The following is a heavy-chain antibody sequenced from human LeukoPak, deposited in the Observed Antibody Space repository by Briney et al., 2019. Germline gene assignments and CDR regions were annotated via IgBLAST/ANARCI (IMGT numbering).Heavy chain of an antibody. Sequence: GGSLRLSCAASGFTFSSYWMHWVRQAPGKGLVWVSRINGDGSSTPYANSVKGRFTISRDNAKNTLYLQMHSLRADDTAVYYCARGSTSGWPDYFDYWGQGSVVTVSS. CDR1: GFTFSSYW. D-gene: IGHD6-19*01. CDR3: ARGSTSGWPDYFDY. CDR2: INGDGSST. J-gene: IGHJ4*02. V-gene: IGHV3-74*01.